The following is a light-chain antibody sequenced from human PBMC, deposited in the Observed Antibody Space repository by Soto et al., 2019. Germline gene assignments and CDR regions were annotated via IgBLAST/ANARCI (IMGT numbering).Light chain of an antibody. V-gene: IGKV3-15*01. Sequence: EIVMTQSPATLSVSPGERATLSCRASQSVNTNLAWYQQKPGQVPRLLIYGASTRATGIPARFSGSGSGTEFTPTISSLQSEDFAVYYGQQYNKWWTFGQGTKVEIK. CDR1: QSVNTN. CDR2: GAS. J-gene: IGKJ1*01. CDR3: QQYNKWWT.